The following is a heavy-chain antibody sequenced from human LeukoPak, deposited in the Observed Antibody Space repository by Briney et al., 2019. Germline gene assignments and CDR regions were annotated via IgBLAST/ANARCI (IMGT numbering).Heavy chain of an antibody. CDR3: ARELTRSGYSYGYS. Sequence: PSQTLSLTCTVSGGSISSGDYYWSWIRQPPGKGLEWIGYIYYSGSTYYNPSLKSRVTISVDTSKNQFSLKLSSVTAADTAVYYCARELTRSGYSYGYSWGQGTLVTVSS. CDR2: IYYSGST. D-gene: IGHD5-18*01. J-gene: IGHJ4*02. V-gene: IGHV4-30-4*08. CDR1: GGSISSGDYY.